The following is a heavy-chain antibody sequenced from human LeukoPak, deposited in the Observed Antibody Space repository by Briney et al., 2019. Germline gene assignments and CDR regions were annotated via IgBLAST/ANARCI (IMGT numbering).Heavy chain of an antibody. CDR2: ISSSGSTI. V-gene: IGHV3-48*03. CDR1: GFTFSSYE. D-gene: IGHD3-10*01. J-gene: IGHJ6*04. CDR3: ARGHVLLWFGELISGGMDV. Sequence: GGSLRLSCAASGFTFSSYEMNWVRQAPGKGLEWVSYISSSGSTIYYADSVKGRFTISRDNAKNSLYLQMNSLRAEDTAVYYCARGHVLLWFGELISGGMDVWGKGTTVTVSS.